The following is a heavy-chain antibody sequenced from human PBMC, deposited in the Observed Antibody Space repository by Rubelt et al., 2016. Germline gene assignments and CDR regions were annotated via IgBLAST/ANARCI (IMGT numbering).Heavy chain of an antibody. CDR1: GGSFSSYF. J-gene: IGHJ4*02. Sequence: QVQLQQWGAGLLKPSETLSLTCAVYGGSFSSYFWTWIRQPPGKGLEWIGGIYHSGCTYYNPSLKSRVTQSVDTSNNQFSLKLSAGTAAETAGYYCARDNRMGVAVTGPVFFDYWGQGTLVTVSS. CDR3: ARDNRMGVAVTGPVFFDY. D-gene: IGHD2-21*02. CDR2: IYHSGCT. V-gene: IGHV4-34*01.